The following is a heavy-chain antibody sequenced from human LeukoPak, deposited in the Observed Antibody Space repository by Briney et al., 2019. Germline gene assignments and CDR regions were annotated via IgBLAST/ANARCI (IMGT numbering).Heavy chain of an antibody. CDR1: GFTFSSYS. Sequence: GGSLRLSCAASGFTFSSYSRTWVRQAPGKGLEWVSSISSSSSYIYYADSVKGRFTISRDNSKNTLYLQMNSLRAEDTAVYYCAKRDFTDYYDSSGYKPFDYWGQGTLVTVSS. J-gene: IGHJ4*02. V-gene: IGHV3-21*04. CDR2: ISSSSSYI. D-gene: IGHD3-22*01. CDR3: AKRDFTDYYDSSGYKPFDY.